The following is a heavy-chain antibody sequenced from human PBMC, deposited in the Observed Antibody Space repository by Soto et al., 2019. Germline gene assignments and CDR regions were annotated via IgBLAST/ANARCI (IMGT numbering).Heavy chain of an antibody. CDR3: ARHTPAISISDH. Sequence: SETLSLTCTVSGGSIGTYYWSWIRQPPGKGLEWIGYIYYRGNTDYNPSLKSRVTISLDTSKNQFSLKLTSVTAADTAVYYCARHTPAISISDHWGQGTLVTVSS. D-gene: IGHD2-15*01. CDR1: GGSIGTYY. J-gene: IGHJ4*02. CDR2: IYYRGNT. V-gene: IGHV4-59*08.